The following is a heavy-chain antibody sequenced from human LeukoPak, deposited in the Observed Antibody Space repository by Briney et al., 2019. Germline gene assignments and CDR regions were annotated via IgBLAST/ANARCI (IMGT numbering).Heavy chain of an antibody. D-gene: IGHD1-26*01. Sequence: SETLSLTCTVSGGSISSGSYYWSWIRQPAGKGLEWIGYIYYSGSTNYNPSLKSRVTISVDTSKNQFSLKLSSVTAADTAVYYCARHPGSYDAFDIWGQGTMVTVSS. CDR1: GGSISSGSYY. V-gene: IGHV4-61*10. CDR3: ARHPGSYDAFDI. CDR2: IYYSGST. J-gene: IGHJ3*02.